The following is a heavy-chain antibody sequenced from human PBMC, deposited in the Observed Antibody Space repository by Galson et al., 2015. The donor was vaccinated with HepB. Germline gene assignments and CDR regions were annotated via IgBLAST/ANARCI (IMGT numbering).Heavy chain of an antibody. CDR3: ARSLGRRGVDPQPYYFDY. D-gene: IGHD3-10*01. CDR1: GFTFSSYG. V-gene: IGHV3-48*02. Sequence: SLRLSCAASGFTFSSYGMSWVRQALGKGLEWVSYISTGSSTKYCADSVKGRLTISRDNAKSSLYLQLNSLRDEDTAVYYCARSLGRRGVDPQPYYFDYWGQGTLVTVSS. CDR2: ISTGSSTK. J-gene: IGHJ4*02.